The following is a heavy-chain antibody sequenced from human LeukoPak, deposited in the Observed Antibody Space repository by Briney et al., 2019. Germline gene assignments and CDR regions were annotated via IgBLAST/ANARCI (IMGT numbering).Heavy chain of an antibody. V-gene: IGHV4-34*01. CDR3: ARGRNWETFYHYCMDV. J-gene: IGHJ6*03. CDR1: GGSFSGYY. D-gene: IGHD1-14*01. CDR2: INHSGNT. Sequence: PSETLSLTCGVSGGSFSGYYWTWIRQLPGKGREWMGEINHSGNTIYNPSLKSRVTISIDTSKNQISLNMRSVTAADTAVYYCARGRNWETFYHYCMDVWGNGTTVTVSS.